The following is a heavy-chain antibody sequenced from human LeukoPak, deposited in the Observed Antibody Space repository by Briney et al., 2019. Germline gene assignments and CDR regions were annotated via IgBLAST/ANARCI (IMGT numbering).Heavy chain of an antibody. Sequence: GGSLRLSCAASGFTFSSYGMHWVRQAPGKGLEWVAVISYDGSNKYYADSVKGRFTISRDNSKNTLYLQMNSLRAEDTAVYYCAREMVVAAPLYYYYGMDVWGQGTTVTVSS. CDR2: ISYDGSNK. CDR3: AREMVVAAPLYYYYGMDV. J-gene: IGHJ6*02. D-gene: IGHD2-15*01. V-gene: IGHV3-30*03. CDR1: GFTFSSYG.